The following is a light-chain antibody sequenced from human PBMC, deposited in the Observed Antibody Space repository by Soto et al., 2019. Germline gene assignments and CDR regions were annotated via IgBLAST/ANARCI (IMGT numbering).Light chain of an antibody. V-gene: IGLV2-14*01. J-gene: IGLJ2*01. CDR3: SSYTSSSTGHVV. CDR2: DVS. Sequence: QSALTQPASVSGSPGQSITISCTGTSSDVGGYNYVSWYQQHPGKAPKLMIYDVSNWPSGVSNRFSGSKSGNTASLTISGLQAEDEADYYCSSYTSSSTGHVVFGGGTKLTVL. CDR1: SSDVGGYNY.